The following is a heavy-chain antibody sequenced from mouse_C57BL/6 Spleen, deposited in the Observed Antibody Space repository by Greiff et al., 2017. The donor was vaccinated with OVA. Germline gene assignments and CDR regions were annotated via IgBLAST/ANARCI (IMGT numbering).Heavy chain of an antibody. Sequence: VQLQQSGAELVKPGASVKISCKASGYAFSSYWMNWVKQRPGKGLEWIGQIYPGDGDTNYNGKFKGKATLTADKSSSTAYMQLSSLTSEDAAVYFCARGGGIDGSSYWGQGTTLTVSS. J-gene: IGHJ2*01. V-gene: IGHV1-80*01. CDR1: GYAFSSYW. CDR3: ARGGGIDGSSY. D-gene: IGHD1-1*01. CDR2: IYPGDGDT.